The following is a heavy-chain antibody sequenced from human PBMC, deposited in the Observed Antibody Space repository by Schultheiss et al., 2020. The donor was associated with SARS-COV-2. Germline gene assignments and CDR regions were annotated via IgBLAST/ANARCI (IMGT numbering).Heavy chain of an antibody. V-gene: IGHV4-59*08. J-gene: IGHJ4*02. D-gene: IGHD2-2*01. Sequence: SETLSLTCTVSGGSISSYYWSWIRQPPGKGLEWIGYIYYSGSTNYNPSLKSRVTISVDTSKNQFSLKLSSVTAADTAVYYCARHRAEYCSSTSCYERDLFDYWGQGTLVTVAS. CDR2: IYYSGST. CDR3: ARHRAEYCSSTSCYERDLFDY. CDR1: GGSISSYY.